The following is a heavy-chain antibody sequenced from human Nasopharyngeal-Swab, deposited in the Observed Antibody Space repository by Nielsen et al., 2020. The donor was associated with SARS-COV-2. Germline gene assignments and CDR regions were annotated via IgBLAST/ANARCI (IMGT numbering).Heavy chain of an antibody. CDR3: ARSVGSYYGQGAFDI. V-gene: IGHV3-49*01. J-gene: IGHJ3*02. Sequence: GESLKISCTTSGFTFGDYAMSWFRQAPGKGLEWVGFIRSKTYGGDPEYAASVKGRFTISRDGAESIAYLQMNSLETEDTGVYYCARSVGSYYGQGAFDIWGQWTMVTVSS. CDR2: IRSKTYGGDP. D-gene: IGHD1-26*01. CDR1: GFTFGDYA.